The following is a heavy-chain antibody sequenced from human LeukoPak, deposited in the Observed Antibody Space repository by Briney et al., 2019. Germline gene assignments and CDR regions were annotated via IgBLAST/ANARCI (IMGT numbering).Heavy chain of an antibody. V-gene: IGHV3-7*03. Sequence: GGSLRLSCAASGFTFSHYWMSWVRQAPGKGLEWVANIQQDGSDKNYVDSVKGRFTISRDNAKNSLYLQMNSLRAEDTAVYYCAKDLRVDIVVVPAAKAYGMDVWGQGTTVTVSS. D-gene: IGHD2-2*01. CDR2: IQQDGSDK. CDR1: GFTFSHYW. J-gene: IGHJ6*02. CDR3: AKDLRVDIVVVPAAKAYGMDV.